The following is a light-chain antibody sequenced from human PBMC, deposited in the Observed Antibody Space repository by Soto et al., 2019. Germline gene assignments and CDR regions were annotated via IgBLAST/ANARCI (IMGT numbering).Light chain of an antibody. CDR1: SSNIGSNS. CDR2: NNN. J-gene: IGLJ1*01. V-gene: IGLV1-47*02. Sequence: QSVLTQSPSVSGTPGQRVTMSCSGSSSNIGSNSVYWYQQLPGTAPKLLIYNNNHRPAGVPDRFSGSKSGTSGSLAISGLRSEDEADYFCVAWDGSLSGRFVFGTGTKLTVL. CDR3: VAWDGSLSGRFV.